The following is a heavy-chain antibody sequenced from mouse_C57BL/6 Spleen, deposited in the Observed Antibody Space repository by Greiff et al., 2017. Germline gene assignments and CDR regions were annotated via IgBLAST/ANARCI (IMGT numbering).Heavy chain of an antibody. CDR3: ARVTTVVALDY. J-gene: IGHJ2*01. V-gene: IGHV1-55*01. CDR2: IYPGSGST. D-gene: IGHD1-1*01. CDR1: GYTFTSYW. Sequence: QVQLKQPGAELVKPGASVKMSCKASGYTFTSYWITWVKQRPGQGLEWIGDIYPGSGSTNYNEKFKSKATLTVDTSSSTAYMQLSSLTSEDSAVYYCARVTTVVALDYWGQGTTLTVSS.